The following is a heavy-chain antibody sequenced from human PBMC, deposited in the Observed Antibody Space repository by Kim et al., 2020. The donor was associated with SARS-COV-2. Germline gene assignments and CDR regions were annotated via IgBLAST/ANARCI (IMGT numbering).Heavy chain of an antibody. CDR1: GFTFSSYW. D-gene: IGHD5-18*01. Sequence: GGSLRLSCAASGFTFSSYWMSWVRQAPGKGLEWVANIKQDGSEKYYVDSVKGRFTISRDNAKNSLYLQMNSLRAEDTAVYYCAREEGYSYGYGYNWFDPWGQGTLVTVSS. V-gene: IGHV3-7*01. J-gene: IGHJ5*02. CDR2: IKQDGSEK. CDR3: AREEGYSYGYGYNWFDP.